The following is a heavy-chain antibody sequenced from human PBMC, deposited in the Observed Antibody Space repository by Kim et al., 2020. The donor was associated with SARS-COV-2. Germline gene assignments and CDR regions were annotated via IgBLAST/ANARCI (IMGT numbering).Heavy chain of an antibody. Sequence: NYAQKLQGRVTMTTDTSTSTAYMELRSLRSDDTAVYYCARDGYSGSYFDYWGQGTLVTVSS. V-gene: IGHV1-18*01. CDR3: ARDGYSGSYFDY. J-gene: IGHJ4*02. D-gene: IGHD1-26*01.